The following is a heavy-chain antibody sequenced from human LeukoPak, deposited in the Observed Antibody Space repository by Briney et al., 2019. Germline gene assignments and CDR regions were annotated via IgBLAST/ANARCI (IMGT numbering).Heavy chain of an antibody. J-gene: IGHJ6*03. CDR1: GVSISNYC. CDR2: IYYSENT. D-gene: IGHD3-10*01. CDR3: ARTSGDYYYYYYMDV. V-gene: IGHV4-59*08. Sequence: SETLSLTCTVSGVSISNYCWSWIRQPPGRGLEWIGYIYYSENTNYNPSLKSRVTISVDTSKNQFSLKLNSVTAADTAVYYCARTSGDYYYYYYMDVWGKGTTVTVSS.